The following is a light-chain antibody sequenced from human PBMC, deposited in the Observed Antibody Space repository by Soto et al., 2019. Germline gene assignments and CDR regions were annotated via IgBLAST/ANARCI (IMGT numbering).Light chain of an antibody. CDR2: DAS. V-gene: IGKV1-13*02. CDR3: LQLNTYPWT. Sequence: IQITHSPSSLSASVLYXXXIAXRASQGIGSALAWYQQKPGKAPKVLIYDASSLQSGVPSRFSGSGSGTEFTLTISSLQPEDVATYYCLQLNTYPWTFGQGTKVDIK. J-gene: IGKJ1*01. CDR1: QGIGSA.